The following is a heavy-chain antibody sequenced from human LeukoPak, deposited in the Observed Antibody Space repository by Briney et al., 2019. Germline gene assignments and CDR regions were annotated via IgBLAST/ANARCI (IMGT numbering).Heavy chain of an antibody. D-gene: IGHD3-3*01. CDR3: ARRWTITIFGVVIANGMDV. Sequence: ASVKVSCKASGYTFTSYDINWVRQATGQGLEWMGWMNPNSGNTGYAQKFQGRVTVTRNTSISTAYMELSSLRSEDTAVYYCARRWTITIFGVVIANGMDVWGQGTTVTVSS. CDR2: MNPNSGNT. V-gene: IGHV1-8*01. CDR1: GYTFTSYD. J-gene: IGHJ6*02.